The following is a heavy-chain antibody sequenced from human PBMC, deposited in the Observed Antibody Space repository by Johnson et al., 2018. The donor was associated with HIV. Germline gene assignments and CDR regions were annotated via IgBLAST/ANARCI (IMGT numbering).Heavy chain of an antibody. Sequence: QVQLVESGGGVVQPGRSLRLSCAASGFTFSSYAMHWVRQAPGKGLEWVAVISYDGSNKYYADSVKGRFTISRDNSKNTLYLQMHSLRAEDTAVYYCARDRPGGRWADALDIWGQGTMVTVSS. V-gene: IGHV3-30-3*01. D-gene: IGHD3-16*01. CDR1: GFTFSSYA. CDR3: ARDRPGGRWADALDI. CDR2: ISYDGSNK. J-gene: IGHJ3*02.